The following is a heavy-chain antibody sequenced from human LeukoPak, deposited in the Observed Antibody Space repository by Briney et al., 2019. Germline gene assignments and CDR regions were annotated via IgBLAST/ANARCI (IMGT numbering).Heavy chain of an antibody. CDR2: IKHNGSEN. Sequence: PGESLTLSCAASGFTFSSYCMSWVRQAPGKGLEWVANIKHNGSENYNLDFEKGRFTISRDNAKSSLYLQMNSVRAEGTAVYYCARGRQWLIYFDCWGQGTLVTVSS. D-gene: IGHD6-19*01. J-gene: IGHJ4*02. CDR1: GFTFSSYC. V-gene: IGHV3-7*01. CDR3: ARGRQWLIYFDC.